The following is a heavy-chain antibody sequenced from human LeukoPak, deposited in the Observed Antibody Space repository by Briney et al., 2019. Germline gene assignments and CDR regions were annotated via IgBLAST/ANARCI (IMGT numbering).Heavy chain of an antibody. CDR2: ISAYNGNT. CDR3: ARDVRYFGQGDFDY. J-gene: IGHJ4*02. Sequence: ASVKVSCKASGYTFTSYGISWVRQAPGQGLEWMGWISAYNGNTNYARKLQGRVTMTTDTSTSTAYMELRSLRSDDTAVYYCARDVRYFGQGDFDYWGQGTLVTVSS. V-gene: IGHV1-18*01. CDR1: GYTFTSYG. D-gene: IGHD3-9*01.